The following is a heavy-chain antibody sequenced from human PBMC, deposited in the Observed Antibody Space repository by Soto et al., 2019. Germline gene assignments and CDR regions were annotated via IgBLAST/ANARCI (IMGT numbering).Heavy chain of an antibody. J-gene: IGHJ5*02. V-gene: IGHV1-69*02. CDR1: GDTSTFYT. CDR3: ARHGERTIRSLNWFDP. D-gene: IGHD4-17*01. CDR2: IVPLLGIT. Sequence: GASVKVSCKASGDTSTFYTMTWVRQAPGQGLTWLGRIVPLLGITNYARNFQDRLTITADQSKGTAYMELSSLRFEDTALYYCARHGERTIRSLNWFDPWGQATLVTVSS.